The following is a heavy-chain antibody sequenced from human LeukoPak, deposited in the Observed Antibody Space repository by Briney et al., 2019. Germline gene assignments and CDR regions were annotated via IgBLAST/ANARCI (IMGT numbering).Heavy chain of an antibody. CDR3: ARGEKSTGSITGTTFRFDP. CDR2: ISHTGST. D-gene: IGHD1-7*01. J-gene: IGHJ5*02. V-gene: IGHV4-59*11. Sequence: PSETLSLTCTVSGDSISSHYWSWIRQPPGKGLEWIGYISHTGSTDYNPSLKSRVTISLDTSKNQFSLKVSSVTAADTAMYYCARGEKSTGSITGTTFRFDPWGQGTLVTVSS. CDR1: GDSISSHY.